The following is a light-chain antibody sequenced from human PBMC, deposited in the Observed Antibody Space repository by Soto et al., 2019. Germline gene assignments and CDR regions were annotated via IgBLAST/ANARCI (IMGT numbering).Light chain of an antibody. CDR1: QSVSSSS. V-gene: IGKV3-20*01. Sequence: TRSPGTLSLSQGERATLSCRASQSVSSSSLAWYQQKPGQSPRLLISGASSRATGIPDRFSGSGSGTDFTLTISRLEPEDFAVYYCQQYDSSPRTFGQGTMVDI. CDR2: GAS. CDR3: QQYDSSPRT. J-gene: IGKJ1*01.